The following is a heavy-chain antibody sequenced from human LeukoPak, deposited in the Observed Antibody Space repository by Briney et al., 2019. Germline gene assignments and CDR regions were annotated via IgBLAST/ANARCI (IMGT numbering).Heavy chain of an antibody. V-gene: IGHV3-33*06. J-gene: IGHJ6*03. CDR2: IWYDGSNK. Sequence: GRSLRLSCAASGFTFSSYGMHWVRQAPGKGLEWVAVIWYDGSNKYYADSVKGRFTISRDNSKNTLYLQMNSLRAEDTAVYYCAKDIVLMVYAIFHYYYMDVWGKGTTVTVSS. CDR3: AKDIVLMVYAIFHYYYMDV. CDR1: GFTFSSYG. D-gene: IGHD2-8*01.